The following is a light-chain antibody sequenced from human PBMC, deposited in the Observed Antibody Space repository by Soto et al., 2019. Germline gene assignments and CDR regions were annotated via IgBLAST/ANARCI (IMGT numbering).Light chain of an antibody. Sequence: DIQMYQSPSSLSASVSDRVTITCRASHYISNYLNWYQQKPGKAPKLLIYAASSLQSGVPSRFSGSGSGTDFTLTISRLEPEDFAVYYCQQRSSWPDTFGQGTRLEIK. J-gene: IGKJ5*01. CDR3: QQRSSWPDT. V-gene: IGKV1-39*01. CDR1: HYISNY. CDR2: AAS.